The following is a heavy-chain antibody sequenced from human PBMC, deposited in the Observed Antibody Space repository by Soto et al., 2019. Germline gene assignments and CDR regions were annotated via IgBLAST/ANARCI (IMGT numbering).Heavy chain of an antibody. D-gene: IGHD4-17*01. CDR3: ARDAASDYFHYDMNX. CDR2: TYYSSKWYN. Sequence: QSLTLTCAISGDGVSSNRAAWNWIRQSPSIGIECLGSTYYSSKWYNDYAVSVKSRITINPDTSKNQLSLQLNSVTPEDTAVYYCARDAASDYFHYDMNXWGQATTVTVA. V-gene: IGHV6-1*01. J-gene: IGHJ6*02. CDR1: GDGVSSNRAA.